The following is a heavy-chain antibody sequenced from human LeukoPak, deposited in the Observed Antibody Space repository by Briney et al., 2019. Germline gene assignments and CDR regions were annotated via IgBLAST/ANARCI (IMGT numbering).Heavy chain of an antibody. Sequence: ASVKVSCKASGYTFTGYYMHWVRLAPGQGLEWMGWINPNSGGTNYAQKFQGRVTMTRDTSISTAYMELSRLRSDDTAVYYCARGAIYEYYFDYWGQGTLVTVSS. CDR1: GYTFTGYY. J-gene: IGHJ4*02. D-gene: IGHD2-2*02. CDR2: INPNSGGT. V-gene: IGHV1-2*02. CDR3: ARGAIYEYYFDY.